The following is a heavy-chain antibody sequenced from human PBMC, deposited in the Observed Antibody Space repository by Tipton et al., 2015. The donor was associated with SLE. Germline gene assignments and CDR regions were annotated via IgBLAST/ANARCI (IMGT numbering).Heavy chain of an antibody. J-gene: IGHJ4*02. CDR1: GGAISIGGYY. Sequence: TLSLTCTVSGGAISIGGYYWSWLRQPPGEGLQWIGYIYTDGKTNYNTSPRGRVSISVDTSKSLFSLNLNSVTAADTAVYFCARAGGDSNAGWSYHPFGSWGQGTLVTVSS. D-gene: IGHD6-19*01. V-gene: IGHV4-61*09. CDR3: ARAGGDSNAGWSYHPFGS. CDR2: IYTDGKT.